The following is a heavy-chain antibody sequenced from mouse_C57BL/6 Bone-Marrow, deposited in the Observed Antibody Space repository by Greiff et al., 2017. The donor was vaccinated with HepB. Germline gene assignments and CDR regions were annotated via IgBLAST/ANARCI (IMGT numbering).Heavy chain of an antibody. J-gene: IGHJ4*01. CDR3: ARRRNQFGDYAMDY. Sequence: QVHVKQPGAELVKPGASVKMSCKASGYTFTSYWITWVKQRPGQGLEWIGDIYPGSGSTNYNEKFKSKATLTVDTSSSTAYMQLSSLTSEDSAVYYCARRRNQFGDYAMDYWGQGTSVTVSS. CDR1: GYTFTSYW. D-gene: IGHD2-1*01. CDR2: IYPGSGST. V-gene: IGHV1-55*01.